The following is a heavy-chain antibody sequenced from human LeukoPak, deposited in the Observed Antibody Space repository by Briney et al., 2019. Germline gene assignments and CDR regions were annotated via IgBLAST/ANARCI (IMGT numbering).Heavy chain of an antibody. J-gene: IGHJ6*04. V-gene: IGHV4-59*01. Sequence: SETLSLTYSVSGGSISCYYWSWLRQPPGKEWEGMGYIYYGGSTNYNPSLKSRVTISVDTSKNQFSLKLSSVTAADTAVYYCARSNNDDGSVLPWDVWGKGTTVTVSS. CDR3: ARSNNDDGSVLPWDV. D-gene: IGHD3-22*01. CDR2: IYYGGST. CDR1: GGSISCYY.